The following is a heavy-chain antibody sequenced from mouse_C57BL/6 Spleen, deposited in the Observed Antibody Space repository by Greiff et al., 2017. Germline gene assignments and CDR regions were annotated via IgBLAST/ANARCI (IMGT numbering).Heavy chain of an antibody. V-gene: IGHV1-66*01. Sequence: QVHVKQSGPELVKPGASVKISCKASGYSFTSYYIHWVKQRPGQGLEWIGWIYPGSGNTKYNEKFKGKATLTADTSSSTAYMQLSSLTSEDSAVYYCASNGNYVGYFDVWGTGTTVTVSS. CDR3: ASNGNYVGYFDV. CDR2: IYPGSGNT. D-gene: IGHD2-1*01. J-gene: IGHJ1*03. CDR1: GYSFTSYY.